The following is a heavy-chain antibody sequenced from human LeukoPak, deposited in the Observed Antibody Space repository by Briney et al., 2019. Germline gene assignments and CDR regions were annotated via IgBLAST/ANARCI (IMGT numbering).Heavy chain of an antibody. CDR1: GYTFTSYG. CDR3: ATDPSYGGNPTDV. Sequence: ASVTVSCKASGYTFTSYGISWVRQAPGQGLEWMGGFDPEDGETIYAQKFQGRVTMTEDTSTDTAYMELSSLRSEDTAVYYCATDPSYGGNPTDVWGQGTTVTVSS. D-gene: IGHD4-23*01. J-gene: IGHJ6*02. V-gene: IGHV1-24*01. CDR2: FDPEDGET.